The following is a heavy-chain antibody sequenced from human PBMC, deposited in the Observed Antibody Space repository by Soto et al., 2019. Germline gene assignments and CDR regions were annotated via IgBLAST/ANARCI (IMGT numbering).Heavy chain of an antibody. V-gene: IGHV3-9*02. Sequence: PWGSLRLSCVVSGFTTFDHGIHFFRQSPSKGLEWVSGILWNSGAAGYADSVKGRFTISRDRAKRALYLQMDSLRPEDTALYYCGNDVAPGGLEVWGQGTTVTVSS. CDR3: GNDVAPGGLEV. D-gene: IGHD5-12*01. J-gene: IGHJ6*02. CDR1: GFTTFDHG. CDR2: ILWNSGAA.